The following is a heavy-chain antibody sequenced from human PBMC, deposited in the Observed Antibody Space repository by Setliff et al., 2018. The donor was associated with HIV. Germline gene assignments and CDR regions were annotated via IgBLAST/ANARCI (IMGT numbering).Heavy chain of an antibody. CDR1: GYSFSNHW. J-gene: IGHJ3*01. CDR3: ARHRIDISLLVVQDPGPFDL. D-gene: IGHD3-3*02. V-gene: IGHV5-51*01. CDR2: IYPQDSDT. Sequence: GESLKISCTGSGYSFSNHWIGWVRQMPGRGLEWVAIIYPQDSDTRYSPSFEDHVTISADTSRYTAYLQWRALRASDTAIYYCARHRIDISLLVVQDPGPFDLWGRGTMVTVSS.